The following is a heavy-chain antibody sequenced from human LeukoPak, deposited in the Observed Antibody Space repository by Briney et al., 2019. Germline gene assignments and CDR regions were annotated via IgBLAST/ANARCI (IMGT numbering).Heavy chain of an antibody. CDR1: GGSISSYY. Sequence: SETLSLTCTVSGGSISSYYWSWIRQPPGKGLEWIGYISYSGSTNYNPSLKSRVTISVDTSKNQFSLKLSSVTAADTAVYYCARRRVVVVAATVPSLKRYWYFDLWGRGTLVTVSS. J-gene: IGHJ2*01. CDR3: ARRRVVVVAATVPSLKRYWYFDL. D-gene: IGHD2-15*01. CDR2: ISYSGST. V-gene: IGHV4-59*12.